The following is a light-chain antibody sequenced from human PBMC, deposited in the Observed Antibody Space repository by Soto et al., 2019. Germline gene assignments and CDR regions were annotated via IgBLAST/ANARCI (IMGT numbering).Light chain of an antibody. Sequence: EIVLTQSPATLSVSPGARATLSCRASQSISTNLAWYQQKPGQAPRLLIYGPSTRAPGIPARFSGSGSGTESTLTISSLQSEDFAIYYCQQYNNWPPWTFGQGTKVDIK. CDR2: GPS. J-gene: IGKJ1*01. CDR3: QQYNNWPPWT. V-gene: IGKV3-15*01. CDR1: QSISTN.